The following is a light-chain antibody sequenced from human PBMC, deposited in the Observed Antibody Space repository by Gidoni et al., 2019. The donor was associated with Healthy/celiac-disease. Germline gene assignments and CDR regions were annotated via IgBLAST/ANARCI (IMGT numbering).Light chain of an antibody. CDR3: QQSYSTLT. CDR2: AAS. Sequence: DIQMTQSPSSLSASVGDRVTITCRASQSISSYLNWYQQKPGKAPKLLIYAASILQSGVPSRFSGSGSGTDFTLTISSLQPEDFATYYCQQSYSTLTFGQXTRLEIK. J-gene: IGKJ5*01. CDR1: QSISSY. V-gene: IGKV1-39*01.